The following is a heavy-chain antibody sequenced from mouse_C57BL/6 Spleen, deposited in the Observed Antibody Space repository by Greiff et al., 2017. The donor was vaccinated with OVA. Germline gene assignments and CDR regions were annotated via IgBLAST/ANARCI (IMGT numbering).Heavy chain of an antibody. Sequence: VKLLESGAELVKPGASVKISCKASGYAFSSYWMNWVKQRPGKGLEWIGQIYPGDGDTNYNGKFKGKATLTADKSSSTAYMQLSRLTSEDSAVYFCARDRAYYSNPWYFDVWGTGTTVTVSS. CDR2: IYPGDGDT. V-gene: IGHV1-80*01. J-gene: IGHJ1*03. CDR3: ARDRAYYSNPWYFDV. CDR1: GYAFSSYW. D-gene: IGHD2-5*01.